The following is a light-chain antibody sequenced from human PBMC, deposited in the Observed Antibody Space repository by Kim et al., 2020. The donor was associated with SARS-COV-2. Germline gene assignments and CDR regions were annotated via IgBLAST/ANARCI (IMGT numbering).Light chain of an antibody. CDR3: SSYTSSDTWV. CDR2: DVN. CDR1: SSDVGGYNY. V-gene: IGLV2-14*03. Sequence: GQSITISCTGTSSDVGGYNYVSWYQQHPGKAPKFLIYDVNNRPSGVSNRFSGSKSGNTASLTISGLQAEDEADYYCSSYTSSDTWVFGGGTQLTVL. J-gene: IGLJ3*02.